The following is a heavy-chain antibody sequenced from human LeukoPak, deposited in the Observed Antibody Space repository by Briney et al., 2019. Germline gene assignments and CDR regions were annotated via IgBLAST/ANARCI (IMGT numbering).Heavy chain of an antibody. Sequence: GGSLRLSCAASGFTFSSYAMHWVRQAPGKGLEWVAVISYDGSNKYYADSVKGRFTISRDNSKNTLYLQMNSLRAEDTAVYYCARDNSSSWYSYWFDPWGQGTLVTVPS. D-gene: IGHD6-13*01. CDR3: ARDNSSSWYSYWFDP. J-gene: IGHJ5*02. V-gene: IGHV3-30*04. CDR2: ISYDGSNK. CDR1: GFTFSSYA.